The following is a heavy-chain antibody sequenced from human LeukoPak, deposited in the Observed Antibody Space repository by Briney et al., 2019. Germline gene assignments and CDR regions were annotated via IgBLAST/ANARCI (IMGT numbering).Heavy chain of an antibody. CDR3: ARGQYSSSWYSGYYYYGMDV. CDR2: INPSGGST. D-gene: IGHD6-13*01. V-gene: IGHV1-46*01. J-gene: IGHJ6*02. Sequence: ASVKVSCKASGYTFTSYYMHWVRQAPGQGLEWMGIINPSGGSTSYAQKFQGRVTMTRDTSTSTVYMELSSLRSEDTAVYYCARGQYSSSWYSGYYYYGMDVWGQGTTVTVSS. CDR1: GYTFTSYY.